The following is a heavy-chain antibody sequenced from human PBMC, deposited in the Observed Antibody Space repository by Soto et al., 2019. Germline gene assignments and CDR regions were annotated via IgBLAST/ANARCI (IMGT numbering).Heavy chain of an antibody. D-gene: IGHD5-12*01. CDR1: GFTFSSYA. CDR3: ARVRRDGYNIGVFDY. J-gene: IGHJ4*02. CDR2: ISGSGGST. V-gene: IGHV3-23*01. Sequence: GGSLRLSCAASGFTFSSYAMSWVRQAPGKGLEWVSAISGSGGSTYYADSVKGRFTISRDNSKNTLYLQMNSLRAEDTAVYYCARVRRDGYNIGVFDYWGQGTLVTVS.